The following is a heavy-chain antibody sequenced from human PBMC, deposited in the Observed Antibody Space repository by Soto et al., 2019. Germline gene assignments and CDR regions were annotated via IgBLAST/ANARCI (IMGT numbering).Heavy chain of an antibody. CDR1: GFTFSSYS. CDR2: ISSSSSYI. CDR3: ARASIADLYYYYGMDV. J-gene: IGHJ6*02. D-gene: IGHD6-6*01. Sequence: GGSLRLFCAASGFTFSSYSMNGVRQAPGKGLEWVSSISSSSSYIYYADSVKGRFTISRDNAKNSLYLQMNSLRAEDTAVYYCARASIADLYYYYGMDVWGQGTTVTVSS. V-gene: IGHV3-21*01.